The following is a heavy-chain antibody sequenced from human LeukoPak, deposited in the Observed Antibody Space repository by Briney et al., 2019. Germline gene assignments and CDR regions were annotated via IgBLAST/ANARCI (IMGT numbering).Heavy chain of an antibody. CDR1: GFTFSSYD. V-gene: IGHV3-13*01. CDR3: XRGKHYYYDSSGYDY. D-gene: IGHD3-22*01. CDR2: IGTAGDT. J-gene: IGHJ4*02. Sequence: GGSLRLSCAASGFTFSSYDMHWVRQATGKGLEWVSAIGTAGDTYYPGSVKGRFTISRENAKNSLYLQMNSLRAGDTAVYYCXRGKHYYYDSSGYDYWGQGTLVTVSS.